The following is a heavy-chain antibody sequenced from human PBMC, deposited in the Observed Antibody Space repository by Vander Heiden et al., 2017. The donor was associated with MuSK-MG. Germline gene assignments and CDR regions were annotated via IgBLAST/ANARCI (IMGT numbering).Heavy chain of an antibody. J-gene: IGHJ4*02. CDR1: GLTVSSSP. CDR3: AIGGF. D-gene: IGHD3-10*01. Sequence: EVQVVESGGGLVQPGGSLSLSCAASGLTVSSSPMTWVRQAPGRGLEWVSVIHSGGSTYCTDSVKDRFTISRDNSKKTLYLQMNSLRAEDTAVYYCAIGGFWGQGTLVTVSS. V-gene: IGHV3-66*01. CDR2: IHSGGST.